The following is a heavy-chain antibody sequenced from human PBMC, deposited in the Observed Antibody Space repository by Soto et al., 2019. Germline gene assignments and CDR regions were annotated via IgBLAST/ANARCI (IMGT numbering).Heavy chain of an antibody. CDR3: AKDVYRQLVLLHPPGYYYYGMDV. CDR1: GFTFSSYG. CDR2: ISYDGSNK. J-gene: IGHJ6*02. D-gene: IGHD6-13*01. Sequence: PGGSLRLSCAASGFTFSSYGMHWVCQAPGKGLEWVAVISYDGSNKYYADSVKGRFTISRDNSKNTLYLQMNSLRAEDTAVYYCAKDVYRQLVLLHPPGYYYYGMDVWGQGTTVTVSS. V-gene: IGHV3-30*18.